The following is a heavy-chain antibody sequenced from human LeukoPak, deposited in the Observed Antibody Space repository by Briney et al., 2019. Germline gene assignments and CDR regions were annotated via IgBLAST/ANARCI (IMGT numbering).Heavy chain of an antibody. V-gene: IGHV3-74*01. CDR3: ARAPGPHYYDFWSGQGVSLDY. CDR2: INSGGSST. J-gene: IGHJ4*02. D-gene: IGHD3-3*01. CDR1: GFTFSSYW. Sequence: GGSLRLSCAASGFTFSSYWMHWVRQAPGKGLVWVSRINSGGSSTSYADSVKGRFTISRDNAKNTLYLQMNSLRAEDTAVYYCARAPGPHYYDFWSGQGVSLDYWGQGTLVTVSS.